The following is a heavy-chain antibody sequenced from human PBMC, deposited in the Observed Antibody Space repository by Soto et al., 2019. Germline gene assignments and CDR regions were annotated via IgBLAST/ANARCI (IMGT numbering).Heavy chain of an antibody. Sequence: QVQLVQSGAEVKEPGSSVRVSCKASGGTFDNFIMNWVRQTPGQGLEWMGGIVPMLGTPTYAEKFKGRVTISATASTSTLYREVTSLSSDDTAIYYCAKNGTYISSISQSSGMDVWGQGTKVTVFS. J-gene: IGHJ6*01. D-gene: IGHD1-7*01. CDR3: AKNGTYISSISQSSGMDV. V-gene: IGHV1-69*01. CDR2: IVPMLGTP. CDR1: GGTFDNFI.